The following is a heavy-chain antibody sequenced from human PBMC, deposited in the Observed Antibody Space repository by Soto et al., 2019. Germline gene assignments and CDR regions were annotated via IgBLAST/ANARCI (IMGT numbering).Heavy chain of an antibody. CDR3: AKVGSGWYGFDY. CDR2: INDSGDTA. CDR1: GFTFRRYA. D-gene: IGHD6-19*01. Sequence: GGSLRLSCAASGFTFRRYAMSWVRQAPGKGLEWVSIINDSGDTAYYADSVKGRFTISRDSSKDTLSLQMSSLRVEDTALYYCAKVGSGWYGFDYWGRGTLVTVSS. J-gene: IGHJ4*02. V-gene: IGHV3-23*01.